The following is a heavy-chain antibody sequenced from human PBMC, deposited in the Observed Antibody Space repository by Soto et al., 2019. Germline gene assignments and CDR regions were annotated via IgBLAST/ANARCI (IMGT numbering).Heavy chain of an antibody. D-gene: IGHD4-17*01. CDR2: ISGNGSNT. CDR1: EIIFSGYG. V-gene: IGHV3-33*06. CDR3: AKDLLYGDYHPNYFDY. Sequence: SLRLSCAVSEIIFSGYGMHWVRQAPGKGLEWVSVISGNGSNTHYADSVKGWFTISRDNSKNTLYLQMNSLRAEDTAVYYCAKDLLYGDYHPNYFDYWGQGTLVTVSS. J-gene: IGHJ4*02.